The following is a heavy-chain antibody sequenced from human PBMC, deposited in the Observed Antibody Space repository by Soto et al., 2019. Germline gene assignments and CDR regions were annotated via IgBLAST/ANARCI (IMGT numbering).Heavy chain of an antibody. CDR2: IYYSGST. D-gene: IGHD2-15*01. CDR3: ARGVVVAATNDY. J-gene: IGHJ4*02. V-gene: IGHV4-31*03. CDR1: GGSISSGGYY. Sequence: SSETLSLTCTVSGGSISSGGYYWSWIRQHPGKGLEWIGYIYYSGSTYYNPSLKSRVTISVDTSKNQFSLKLSSVTAADTAVYYCARGVVVAATNDYWGQGTRVTVSS.